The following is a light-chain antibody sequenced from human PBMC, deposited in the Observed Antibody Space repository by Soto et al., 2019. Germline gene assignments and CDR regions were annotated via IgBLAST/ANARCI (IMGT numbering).Light chain of an antibody. J-gene: IGLJ3*02. CDR1: SSDVGGYNY. CDR3: SSYEASNNFYFV. V-gene: IGLV2-8*01. CDR2: EVT. Sequence: QSALTQPPSASGSPGQSVTISCTGTSSDVGGYNYVSWYQQYPGRAPKLMIYEVTKRPSGVPDRCSGSKSGNTASLPVSGLQADDEADYYYSSYEASNNFYFVFGGGTKLTVL.